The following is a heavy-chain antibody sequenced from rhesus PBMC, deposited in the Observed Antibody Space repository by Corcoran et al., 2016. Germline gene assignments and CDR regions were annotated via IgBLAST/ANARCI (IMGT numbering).Heavy chain of an antibody. V-gene: IGHV4-80*01. CDR1: GGSFSSYW. J-gene: IGHJ4*01. D-gene: IGHD5-24*01. Sequence: QVQLQESGPGLVKPSETLSLTCAVSGGSFSSYWWSWIRQPPGKGLEWIREINGNSGSTNYNTSLKSLVTISKDASKNQFSLKLSSVTAADTAVYYCAGYSGYETYFDYWGQGVLVTVSS. CDR3: AGYSGYETYFDY. CDR2: INGNSGST.